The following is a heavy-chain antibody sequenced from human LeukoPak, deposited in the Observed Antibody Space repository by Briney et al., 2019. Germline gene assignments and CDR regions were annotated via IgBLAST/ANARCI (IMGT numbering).Heavy chain of an antibody. D-gene: IGHD3-10*01. CDR3: ARDVSGVKF. CDR1: GFTFSGYW. Sequence: GGSLRLSCAASGFTFSGYWMHWVRQAPGKGLEWVSYISSTSSYTNYADSVKGRFTISRDNAKNSLYLQMNSLRAEDTAVYYCARDVSGVKFWGQGTLVTVSS. J-gene: IGHJ4*02. CDR2: ISSTSSYT. V-gene: IGHV3-11*06.